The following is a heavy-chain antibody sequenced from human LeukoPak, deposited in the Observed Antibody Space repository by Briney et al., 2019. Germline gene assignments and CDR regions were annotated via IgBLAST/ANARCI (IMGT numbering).Heavy chain of an antibody. Sequence: GASVTVSCKASGGTFSSYAISWVRQAPGQGLEWMGRIIPIRGIANYAQKFQGRVTITADKSTSTAYMELSSLRSEDTAVYYCARGACSGGSCYGVLWGQGTTVTVSS. V-gene: IGHV1-69*04. J-gene: IGHJ6*02. CDR3: ARGACSGGSCYGVL. CDR2: IIPIRGIA. D-gene: IGHD2-15*01. CDR1: GGTFSSYA.